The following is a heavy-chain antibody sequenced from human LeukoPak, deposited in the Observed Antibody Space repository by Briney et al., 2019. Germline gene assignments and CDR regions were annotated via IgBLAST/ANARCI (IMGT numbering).Heavy chain of an antibody. J-gene: IGHJ4*02. D-gene: IGHD3-3*01. CDR1: GYTFSAYG. V-gene: IGHV1-18*01. CDR3: ARDRATVWSGYDRERYFDY. CDR2: ISPYNGNT. Sequence: ASVKVSCKASGYTFSAYGITWVRQAPGQGLEWLGWISPYNGNTNYAQKVQGRVTMTIDTATSTAYMELRSLRSDDTAMYYCARDRATVWSGYDRERYFDYWGQGTLVTVSS.